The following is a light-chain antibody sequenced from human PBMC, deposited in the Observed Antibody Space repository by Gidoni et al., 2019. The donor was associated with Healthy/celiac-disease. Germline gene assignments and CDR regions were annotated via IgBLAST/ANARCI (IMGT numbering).Light chain of an antibody. CDR1: SSDVGSYNL. CDR3: CSYAGSSTFHVV. V-gene: IGLV2-23*02. Sequence: QAALTQPASVSESPGQSNTISCTGTSSDVGSYNLVSWYQQHPGKAPKLMIYEVSKRPSGVSNRFSGSKSGNTASLTISGLPAEDEADYYCCSYAGSSTFHVVFGGGTKLTVL. CDR2: EVS. J-gene: IGLJ2*01.